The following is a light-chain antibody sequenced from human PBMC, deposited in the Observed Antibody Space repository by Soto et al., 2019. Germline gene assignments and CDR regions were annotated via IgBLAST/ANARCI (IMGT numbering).Light chain of an antibody. J-gene: IGKJ4*01. Sequence: DIQMTQSPSSLSASVGDRVTITCQASQDISNYLNWYQQKPGKAPKLLIYDASNLETGVPSRFSGSGSGTDFTFTISSLQPEDIATYYCQQYDNLLPPTFCGGTKVEIK. CDR2: DAS. CDR3: QQYDNLLPPT. V-gene: IGKV1-33*01. CDR1: QDISNY.